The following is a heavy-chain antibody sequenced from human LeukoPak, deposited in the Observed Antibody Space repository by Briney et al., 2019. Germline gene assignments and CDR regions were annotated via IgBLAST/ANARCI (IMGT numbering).Heavy chain of an antibody. D-gene: IGHD2-15*01. CDR1: GHTFTGYY. J-gene: IGHJ4*02. CDR3: GGGEWGVGVFY. Sequence: ASAKVSCKASGHTFTGYYMHWVRPAPGQGLEWLGWINPNSGDTNYAQKFQGRITMTRDTSITTVYMELSSLTSDDTALYYCGGGEWGVGVFYWGQGTLVTVSS. CDR2: INPNSGDT. V-gene: IGHV1-2*02.